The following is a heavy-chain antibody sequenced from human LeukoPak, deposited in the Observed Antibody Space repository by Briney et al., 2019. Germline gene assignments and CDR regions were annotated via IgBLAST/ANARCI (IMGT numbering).Heavy chain of an antibody. CDR1: GFTFSSCA. CDR2: ISGRGGRP. J-gene: IGHJ4*02. CDR3: ARHPEPGYCSSTSCHESYFDY. D-gene: IGHD2-2*01. V-gene: IGHV3-23*01. Sequence: PGGSLRLSCAASGFTFSSCAMSWVRQAPGKGLEWVSAISGRGGRPYYADSVKGRFTISRDNSKNTLYLQMNSLRAEDTAVYYCARHPEPGYCSSTSCHESYFDYWGQGTLVTVSS.